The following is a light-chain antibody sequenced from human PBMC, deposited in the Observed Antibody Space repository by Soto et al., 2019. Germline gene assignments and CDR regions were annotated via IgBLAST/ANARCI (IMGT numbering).Light chain of an antibody. V-gene: IGLV2-23*01. J-gene: IGLJ1*01. CDR1: SSDVGTYNL. Sequence: QSALTQPASVSGSPGQSITISCTGTSSDVGTYNLVSWYQRHPGKAPKLMIYEDSKRPSGISNRFSGSKSGDTASLTISGLQAEDEAEYYCCSYAGSNSYVFGTGTKLTVL. CDR3: CSYAGSNSYV. CDR2: EDS.